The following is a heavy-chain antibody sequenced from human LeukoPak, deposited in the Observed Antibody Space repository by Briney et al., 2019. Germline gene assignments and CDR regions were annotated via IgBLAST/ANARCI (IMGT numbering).Heavy chain of an antibody. Sequence: ASVKVSCKTSGYTFTGYYMHWVRQAPGQGLEWMGWINPNSGGTNYGQKLQGRVTMATDTSTSTAYMELRSLKSDDTAVYYCARGGSSGWRTPNDDYWGQGTLVTVSS. D-gene: IGHD6-19*01. CDR1: GYTFTGYY. CDR3: ARGGSSGWRTPNDDY. V-gene: IGHV1-2*02. CDR2: INPNSGGT. J-gene: IGHJ4*02.